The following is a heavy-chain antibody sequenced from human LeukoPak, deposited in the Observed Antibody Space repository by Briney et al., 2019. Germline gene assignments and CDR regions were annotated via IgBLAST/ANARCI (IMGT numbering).Heavy chain of an antibody. CDR2: ISYDGSNK. V-gene: IGHV3-30-3*01. CDR1: GFTFSSYA. Sequence: GRSLRLSCAASGFTFSSYAMHWVRQAPGKGLEWVAVISYDGSNKYYADSVKGRFTISRDNSKNTLYLQMNSLRAEDTAVYYCAREAHQPYYFDYWGQGTLVTVSS. CDR3: AREAHQPYYFDY. J-gene: IGHJ4*02.